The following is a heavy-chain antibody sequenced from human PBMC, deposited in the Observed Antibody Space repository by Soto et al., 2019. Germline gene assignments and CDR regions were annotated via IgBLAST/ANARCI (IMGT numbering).Heavy chain of an antibody. CDR2: IKQDGSEK. J-gene: IGHJ6*03. D-gene: IGHD3-10*01. CDR1: GFTFSSYW. CDR3: ARDQRITMVRGVILDYYYYMDV. Sequence: EVQLVESGGGLVQPGGSLRLSCAASGFTFSSYWMSWVRQAPGKGLEWVANIKQDGSEKYYVDSVKGRFTISRDNAKNSLYLQMNSLRAEDTPVYYCARDQRITMVRGVILDYYYYMDVWGKGTTVTFSS. V-gene: IGHV3-7*01.